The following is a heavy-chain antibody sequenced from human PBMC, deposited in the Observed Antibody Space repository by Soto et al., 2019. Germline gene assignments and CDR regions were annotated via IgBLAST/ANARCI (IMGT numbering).Heavy chain of an antibody. Sequence: GGSLRLSCAASGFTFSSYAMHWVRQAPGKGLEWVAVISYDGSNKYYADSVKGRFTIXXXXXXXXXXXXXXXXXXEDXXVYXXXXGAPTVTTRYYGMDVWGQGTTVTVSS. V-gene: IGHV3-30-3*01. CDR3: XXGAPTVTTRYYGMDV. CDR1: GFTFSSYA. D-gene: IGHD4-4*01. J-gene: IGHJ6*02. CDR2: ISYDGSNK.